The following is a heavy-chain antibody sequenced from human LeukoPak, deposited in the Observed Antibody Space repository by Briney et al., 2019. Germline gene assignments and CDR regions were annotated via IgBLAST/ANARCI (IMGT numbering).Heavy chain of an antibody. Sequence: GGSLRLSCAASGFTFSSYAMHWVRQAPGKGLEWVAVISYDGSNKYYADSVKGRFTISRDNSRNTLYLQMNSLRAEDTAVYYCAREGDGYIVVVPAAIHRPFDYWGQGTLVTVSS. D-gene: IGHD2-2*02. CDR2: ISYDGSNK. V-gene: IGHV3-30-3*01. J-gene: IGHJ4*02. CDR3: AREGDGYIVVVPAAIHRPFDY. CDR1: GFTFSSYA.